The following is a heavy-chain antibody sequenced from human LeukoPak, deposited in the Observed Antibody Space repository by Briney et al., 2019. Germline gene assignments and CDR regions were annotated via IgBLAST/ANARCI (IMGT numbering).Heavy chain of an antibody. V-gene: IGHV3-23*01. CDR1: GFTFSSYW. Sequence: GGSLRLSCAASGFTFSSYWMSWVRQAPGKGLKWVSTINDNGAGTYYADSVKGRFTISRDNSYNTMSLQMNSLRDEDTGVYYCAKGLRTGVGPYMGYHYYMDVWGKGATVTVSS. J-gene: IGHJ6*03. D-gene: IGHD3-16*01. CDR3: AKGLRTGVGPYMGYHYYMDV. CDR2: INDNGAGT.